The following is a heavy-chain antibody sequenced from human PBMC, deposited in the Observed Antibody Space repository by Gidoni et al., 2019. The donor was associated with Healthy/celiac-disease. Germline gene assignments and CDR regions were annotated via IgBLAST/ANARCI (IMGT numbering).Heavy chain of an antibody. Sequence: HVQLVQSGAVVKKPVASVKVSCNASGYPFPSYYMHWVRPAPGQGLEWMGIINPSGGSSSYAQKFQGRVTMTRDTSTSTVYMELSSLRSEDTAVYYCARELAIVGALEYWGQGTLVTVSS. CDR3: ARELAIVGALEY. CDR2: INPSGGSS. D-gene: IGHD1-26*01. J-gene: IGHJ4*02. V-gene: IGHV1-46*01. CDR1: GYPFPSYY.